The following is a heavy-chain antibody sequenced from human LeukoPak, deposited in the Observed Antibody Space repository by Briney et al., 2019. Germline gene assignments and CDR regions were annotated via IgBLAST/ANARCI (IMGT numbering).Heavy chain of an antibody. Sequence: SGGSLRLSCAASGFTFSNYNMNWGRQAPGKGLEWVSAISGSGVSTFYADSVKGRFTISRDRPKNQLLLQMNSLRADDTALYHCARTNTVYGDFDYWGQGILVTVSS. D-gene: IGHD2/OR15-2a*01. V-gene: IGHV3-23*01. CDR1: GFTFSNYN. CDR3: ARTNTVYGDFDY. CDR2: ISGSGVST. J-gene: IGHJ4*02.